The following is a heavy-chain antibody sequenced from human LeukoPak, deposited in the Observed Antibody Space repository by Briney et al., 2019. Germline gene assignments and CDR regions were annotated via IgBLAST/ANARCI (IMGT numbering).Heavy chain of an antibody. D-gene: IGHD6-19*01. V-gene: IGHV4-59*06. Sequence: SETLSLTCTVSGGSISSYYWSWIRQPAGKGLEWIGYIYYSGSTYYNPSLKSRVTISVDTSKNQFSLKLSSVTAADTAVYYCARVWDRSGWYLDYWGQGTLVTVSS. CDR3: ARVWDRSGWYLDY. CDR2: IYYSGST. J-gene: IGHJ4*02. CDR1: GGSISSYY.